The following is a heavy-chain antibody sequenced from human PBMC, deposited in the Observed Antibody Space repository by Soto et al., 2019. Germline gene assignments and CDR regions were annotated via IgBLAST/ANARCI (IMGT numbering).Heavy chain of an antibody. D-gene: IGHD3-9*01. V-gene: IGHV3-21*01. J-gene: IGHJ6*03. CDR2: IRSSSSYI. CDR3: ARDKEPPDFEYYYYYMDV. Sequence: GGSLRLSCAASGFIFSSYSMNWVRQAPGKGLEWVSSIRSSSSYIYYADSVKGRFTISRDNAKNSLYLQMNSLRADDTAVYHCARDKEPPDFEYYYYYMDVWGKGTTVTVSS. CDR1: GFIFSSYS.